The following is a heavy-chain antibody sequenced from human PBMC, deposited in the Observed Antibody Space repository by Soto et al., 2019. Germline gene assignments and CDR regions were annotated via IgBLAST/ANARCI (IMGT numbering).Heavy chain of an antibody. J-gene: IGHJ4*02. CDR1: GFTFSSYA. CDR2: ISYDGSSK. D-gene: IGHD4-17*01. Sequence: PGGSLRLSCAASGFTFSSYAMHWVRQAPGKGLEWVAVISYDGSSKYYADSVKGRFTISRDNSKNTLYLQMNSLRAEDTAVYYCASALGMTTKQLRDYWGQGTLVTVSS. V-gene: IGHV3-30-3*01. CDR3: ASALGMTTKQLRDY.